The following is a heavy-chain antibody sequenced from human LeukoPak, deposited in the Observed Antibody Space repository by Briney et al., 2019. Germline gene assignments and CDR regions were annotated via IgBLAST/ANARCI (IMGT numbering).Heavy chain of an antibody. V-gene: IGHV3-23*01. CDR3: AKVGYASGWSHFDY. CDR2: FSASGGST. J-gene: IGHJ4*02. CDR1: GFTFSSYA. D-gene: IGHD6-19*01. Sequence: PGGSLRLSCAASGFTFSSYAMHWVRQAPGKGLEWVAVFSASGGSTYYADSVKGRFTISRDNSKNTLYLQMNSLRAEDTAVYYCAKVGYASGWSHFDYWGQGTLVTVPS.